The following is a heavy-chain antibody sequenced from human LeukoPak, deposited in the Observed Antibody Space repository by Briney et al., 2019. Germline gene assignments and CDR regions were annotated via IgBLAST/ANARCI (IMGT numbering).Heavy chain of an antibody. CDR1: GDSISSSYF. CDR3: ARARKYNGNPNRIDL. V-gene: IGHV4-38-2*02. D-gene: IGHD2-8*01. J-gene: IGHJ5*02. CDR2: ISHSENT. Sequence: SETLCLTCYVSGDSISSSYFWGWIRQPPGTGLEWIRSISHSENTFYNPSLKSRVTISVDTSKNPFSLNLSAVTAADTAVYYWARARKYNGNPNRIDLWGQGVLVTVSS.